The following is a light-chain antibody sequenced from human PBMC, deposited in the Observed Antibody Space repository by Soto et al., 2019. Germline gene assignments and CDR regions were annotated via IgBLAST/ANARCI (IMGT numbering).Light chain of an antibody. CDR3: QQANTFPLT. V-gene: IGKV1-12*01. CDR2: TAS. CDR1: QGISSF. J-gene: IGKJ4*01. Sequence: DIPMTQSPSSVFASVGDRVTITCRASQGISSFLAWYQQKPGKAPKLLIYTASNLQSGVPSRFSGSGSGTDFTLTISSLQPEDFATYYCQQANTFPLTFGGGTKVE.